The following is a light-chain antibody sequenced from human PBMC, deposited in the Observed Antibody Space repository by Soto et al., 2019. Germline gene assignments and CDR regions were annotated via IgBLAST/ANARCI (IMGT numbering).Light chain of an antibody. CDR1: EDIRNS. Sequence: DIQMTQSPSSLSASVGDRVTITCQANEDIRNSLHWYQQKPGKAPNLLIYDASNVETGVPSRFSRSGFGTDFTFTISSLQPEDVATYYCQQYGDLPVTFGPGTKVDIK. V-gene: IGKV1-33*01. CDR2: DAS. CDR3: QQYGDLPVT. J-gene: IGKJ3*01.